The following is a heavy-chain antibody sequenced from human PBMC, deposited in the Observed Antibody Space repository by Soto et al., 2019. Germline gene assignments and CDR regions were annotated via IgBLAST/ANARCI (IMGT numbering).Heavy chain of an antibody. Sequence: ASVKVSCKASGYTFTSYDIYWVRQATGQGLEWMGWLNPNTGNSGYAQKFQGRITVTSDTSINTVHMELSSLRSEDTAVYYCARRAETNGWNGFGADKYYFDFWGQGTLVTVSS. V-gene: IGHV1-8*01. CDR2: LNPNTGNS. J-gene: IGHJ4*02. CDR3: ARRAETNGWNGFGADKYYFDF. CDR1: GYTFTSYD. D-gene: IGHD1-1*01.